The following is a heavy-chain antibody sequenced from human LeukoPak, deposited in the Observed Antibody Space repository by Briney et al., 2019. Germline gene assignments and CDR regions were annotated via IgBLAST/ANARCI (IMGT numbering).Heavy chain of an antibody. CDR1: GGSFSGYY. D-gene: IGHD4-17*01. CDR2: INHSGST. CDR3: GRTTTVTTSAFDI. V-gene: IGHV4-34*01. J-gene: IGHJ3*02. Sequence: SETLSLTCVVSGGSFSGYYSSWICHPPGKGLEWIGEINHSGSTNSNPSLKSRVTISVDTSKNQFSLKLSSVTAADTAIYYCGRTTTVTTSAFDIWGQGTMVTVSS.